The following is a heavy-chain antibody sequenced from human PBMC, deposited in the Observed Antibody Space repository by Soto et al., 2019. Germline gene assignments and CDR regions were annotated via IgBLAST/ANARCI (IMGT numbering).Heavy chain of an antibody. Sequence: EVQLLESGGGLVQPGGSLRLSCAASGFTFSSYAMRWIRKAPVKGLEWVSAISGSGGSTYYADSVKGRFTISRDNSKNTLYLQMNSLRAEDTAVYYCARRGSGSYCDYWGQGTLVTVSS. CDR2: ISGSGGST. V-gene: IGHV3-23*01. D-gene: IGHD1-26*01. CDR1: GFTFSSYA. J-gene: IGHJ4*02. CDR3: ARRGSGSYCDY.